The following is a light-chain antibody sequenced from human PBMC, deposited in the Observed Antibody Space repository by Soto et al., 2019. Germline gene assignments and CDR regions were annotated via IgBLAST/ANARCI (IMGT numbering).Light chain of an antibody. CDR2: DVS. Sequence: QSALTQPASVSGSPGQAITISCSGTSSDVGAFNYVSWYQQHPGKAPKLMIYDVSNRPSGVPDRFSGSKSGNTASLTVSGLQAEDEADYYCSSYAFGNNWVFGGGTKVTVL. CDR3: SSYAFGNNWV. V-gene: IGLV2-8*01. CDR1: SSDVGAFNY. J-gene: IGLJ3*02.